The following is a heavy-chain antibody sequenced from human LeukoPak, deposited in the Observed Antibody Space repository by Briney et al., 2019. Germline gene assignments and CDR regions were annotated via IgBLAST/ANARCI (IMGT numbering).Heavy chain of an antibody. CDR3: AREPYHSSGYCSGGSCYHEYYYGMDV. D-gene: IGHD2-15*01. V-gene: IGHV1-46*01. CDR1: GYTFTSYY. Sequence: ASVKVSCKASGYTFTSYYMHWVRQAPGQGLEWMGIINPSGGSTSYAQKFQGRVTMTRDTSTSTVYMELSSLRSEDTAAYYCAREPYHSSGYCSGGSCYHEYYYGMDVWGQGTTVTVSS. CDR2: INPSGGST. J-gene: IGHJ6*02.